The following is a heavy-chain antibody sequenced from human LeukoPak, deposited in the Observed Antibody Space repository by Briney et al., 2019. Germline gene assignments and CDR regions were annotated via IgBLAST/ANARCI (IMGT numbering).Heavy chain of an antibody. CDR2: INPNSGGT. Sequence: GASVKVSCKASGYTFTGYYMYWVRQAPGQGLECMGRINPNSGGTDYAQKFQGRVTMTRDTSISTAYMELSRLRSDDTAVYYCATWAGCSGGSCYSRTDYWGQGTLVTVSS. V-gene: IGHV1-2*06. CDR3: ATWAGCSGGSCYSRTDY. D-gene: IGHD2-15*01. J-gene: IGHJ4*02. CDR1: GYTFTGYY.